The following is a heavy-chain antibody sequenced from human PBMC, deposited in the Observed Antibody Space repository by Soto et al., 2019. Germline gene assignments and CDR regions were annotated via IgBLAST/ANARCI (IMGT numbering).Heavy chain of an antibody. D-gene: IGHD2-2*01. CDR3: TGSSTSFEPYYYYYYGMDV. CDR2: IKSKTDGGTT. Sequence: GGSLRLSCAASGFTFSNAWMNWVRQAPGKGLEWVGRIKSKTDGGTTDYAAPVKGRFTISRDDSKNTLYLQMNSLKTEDTAVYYCTGSSTSFEPYYYYYYGMDVWGQGTTVTVSS. CDR1: GFTFSNAW. V-gene: IGHV3-15*07. J-gene: IGHJ6*02.